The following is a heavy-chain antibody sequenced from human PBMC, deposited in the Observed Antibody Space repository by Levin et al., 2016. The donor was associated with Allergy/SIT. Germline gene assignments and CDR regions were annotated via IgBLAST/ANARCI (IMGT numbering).Heavy chain of an antibody. D-gene: IGHD2-8*01. J-gene: IGHJ4*02. CDR1: GFTFSSYV. CDR3: ARDERGCTSPNCHFAY. V-gene: IGHV3-23*01. Sequence: GGSLRLSCAASGFTFSSYVMSWVRQAPGKGLEWVSAISGSGDTTHYADSVKGRFTISRDNSKNTLFLQVDSLRAEDTAIYYCARDERGCTSPNCHFAYWGQGTLVTVSS. CDR2: ISGSGDTT.